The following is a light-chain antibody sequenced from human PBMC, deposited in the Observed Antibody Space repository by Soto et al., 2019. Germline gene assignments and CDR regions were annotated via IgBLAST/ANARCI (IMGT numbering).Light chain of an antibody. CDR2: GAS. CDR3: QQYGGSPLT. CDR1: QSVSSSY. J-gene: IGKJ4*01. Sequence: EIVLTQSPGTPSLSPREKATLSSRARQSVSSSYLAWYQQKPGQAPRLLIYGASSRATGIPDRFSGSGSGTDFTLTISRLEPEDFAVYYCQQYGGSPLTFGGGTKVDIK. V-gene: IGKV3-20*01.